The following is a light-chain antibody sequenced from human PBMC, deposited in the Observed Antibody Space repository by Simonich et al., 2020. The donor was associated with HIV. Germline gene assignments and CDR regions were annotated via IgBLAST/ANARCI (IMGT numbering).Light chain of an antibody. CDR2: DVS. V-gene: IGLV2-14*03. CDR1: SSDLGGYNY. Sequence: QSALTQPASVSGSPGQSITISCTGTSSDLGGYNYVSWYQQHPGKAPKLLIYDVSQRPSGTSNRFSGSKSGRTASLTISGLQAEDEADYYCCSYAGSYTWVFGGGTKLTVL. CDR3: CSYAGSYTWV. J-gene: IGLJ3*02.